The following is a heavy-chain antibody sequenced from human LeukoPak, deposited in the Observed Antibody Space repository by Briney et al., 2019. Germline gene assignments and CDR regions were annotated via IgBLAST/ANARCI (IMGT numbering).Heavy chain of an antibody. V-gene: IGHV3-30*18. CDR1: GFTFSSYG. D-gene: IGHD6-19*01. CDR3: AKAGAHAAVDPY. J-gene: IGHJ4*02. Sequence: PGRSLRLSCAASGFTFSSYGMHWVRQAPGKGLEWVAVISYDGSNKYYADSVKGRFTISRDNSKNTLYLQMNSLRAEDTAVYYCAKAGAHAAVDPYWGQGTLVTVSS. CDR2: ISYDGSNK.